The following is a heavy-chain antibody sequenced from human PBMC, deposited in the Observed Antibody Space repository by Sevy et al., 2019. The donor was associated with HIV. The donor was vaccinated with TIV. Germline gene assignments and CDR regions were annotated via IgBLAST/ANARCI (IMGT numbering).Heavy chain of an antibody. D-gene: IGHD5-12*01. Sequence: SETLSLTCSISGGTIVSSGHYWGWIRHTPGKGLDWIGSIYYNGHTFYTPSLKSRLTISIDTSKNQFSLTLSSVTVADTAVYFCAREAGGYDYDYGMDVWGQGTTVTVSS. CDR1: GGTIVSSGHY. CDR3: AREAGGYDYDYGMDV. J-gene: IGHJ6*02. V-gene: IGHV4-39*02. CDR2: IYYNGHT.